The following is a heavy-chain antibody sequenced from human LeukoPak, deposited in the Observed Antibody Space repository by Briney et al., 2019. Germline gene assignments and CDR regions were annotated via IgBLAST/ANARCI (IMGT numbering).Heavy chain of an antibody. V-gene: IGHV3-30*02. J-gene: IGHJ4*02. CDR2: VRYDQSAT. Sequence: GGSLRLSCAASGLNFSIYGMHWVRQAPGKGLEWGTFVRYDQSATVYADSVQGRFAISRDNSKNPVYLQMNSLRVEGTALYFCVKDQGECPGSRCYLRFLEYWGQGTLVIVSS. CDR3: VKDQGECPGSRCYLRFLEY. CDR1: GLNFSIYG. D-gene: IGHD3-3*01.